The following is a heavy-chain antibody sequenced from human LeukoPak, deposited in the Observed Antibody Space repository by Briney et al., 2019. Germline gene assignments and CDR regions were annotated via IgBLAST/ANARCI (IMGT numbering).Heavy chain of an antibody. Sequence: VASVKVSCKASGYTFTNYGVNWVRQAPGEGLEWMGWINTNSGDPTYAQGFTGRFVFSLDTSVSTAYLQISSLRAEDTAVYYCARFRPHGYYDTFDIWGQGTMVTVS. J-gene: IGHJ3*02. V-gene: IGHV7-4-1*02. CDR3: ARFRPHGYYDTFDI. CDR1: GYTFTNYG. CDR2: INTNSGDP. D-gene: IGHD5-18*01.